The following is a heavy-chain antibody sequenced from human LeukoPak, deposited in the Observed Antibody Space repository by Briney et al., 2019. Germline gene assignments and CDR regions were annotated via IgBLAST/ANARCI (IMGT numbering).Heavy chain of an antibody. CDR1: GYSISTGYY. CDR2: IKQDGSEK. Sequence: ETLSLTCTVSGYSISTGYYWDWIRQPPGKGLEWVANIKQDGSEKYYVDSVKGRFTISRDNAKNSLYLQMNSLRAEDTAVYYCARRGDSGPTDVWGKGTTVTISS. J-gene: IGHJ6*04. CDR3: ARRGDSGPTDV. D-gene: IGHD2-21*02. V-gene: IGHV3-7*01.